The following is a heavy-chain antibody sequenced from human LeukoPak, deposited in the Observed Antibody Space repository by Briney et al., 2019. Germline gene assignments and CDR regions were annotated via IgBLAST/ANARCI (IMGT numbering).Heavy chain of an antibody. V-gene: IGHV1-2*06. D-gene: IGHD2-15*01. CDR1: GYTFTGSY. CDR2: INPNSGDT. Sequence: GASVKVSCKASGYTFTGSYINWVRQAPGQGLEWMGRINPNSGDTNVAQKFQGRVTLTRDTSISTSYMELNSLRSDDTAVYFCAKVREVGTNIEVVVVDISGAFDMWGQGTKVTVSS. CDR3: AKVREVGTNIEVVVVDISGAFDM. J-gene: IGHJ3*02.